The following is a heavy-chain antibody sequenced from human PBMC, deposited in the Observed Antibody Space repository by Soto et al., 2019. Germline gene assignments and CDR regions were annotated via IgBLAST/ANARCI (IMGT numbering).Heavy chain of an antibody. V-gene: IGHV3-30*18. CDR1: GFTFSSYG. CDR3: AKGAYAVVAASYFDY. Sequence: QVQLVESGGGVVQPGRSLRLSCAASGFTFSSYGIHWVRQAPGKGLEWVAVISYDGSNKYYADSVKGRITISRDNSKNTLYLKMNSLRAEDTAVYYCAKGAYAVVAASYFDYWGQGTLVTVSS. CDR2: ISYDGSNK. J-gene: IGHJ4*02. D-gene: IGHD2-15*01.